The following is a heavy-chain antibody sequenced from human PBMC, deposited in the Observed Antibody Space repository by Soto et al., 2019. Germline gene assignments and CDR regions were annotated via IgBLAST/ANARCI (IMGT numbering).Heavy chain of an antibody. Sequence: EVQVLESGGGSVQPGGSLRLSGAASGFPFSMVAMNWVRQAPGKGLGWVSGIRGSGGGTYYADSVKGRFTISRDDSRNMLDLEMNTLRGEDTAVYYCAKASGRVHYGMHVWGQGTTVTVSS. CDR2: IRGSGGGT. CDR3: AKASGRVHYGMHV. D-gene: IGHD3-10*01. CDR1: GFPFSMVA. J-gene: IGHJ6*02. V-gene: IGHV3-23*01.